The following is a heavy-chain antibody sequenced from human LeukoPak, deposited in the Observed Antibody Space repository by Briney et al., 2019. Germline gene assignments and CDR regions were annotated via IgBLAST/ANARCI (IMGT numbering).Heavy chain of an antibody. CDR3: ARGYCSGGSCYPFWFGR. CDR2: NSGCGGST. D-gene: IGHD2-15*01. CDR1: GFTFSSYA. V-gene: IGHV3-23*01. Sequence: GGSLRLSCAASGFTFSSYAMRWVRQAPGKVRECVSTNSGCGGSTYYAASVKGRFTISRDNSKNTLYLQMNSLRAADTAVYYSARGYCSGGSCYPFWFGRWGQGTLVTVSS. J-gene: IGHJ5*02.